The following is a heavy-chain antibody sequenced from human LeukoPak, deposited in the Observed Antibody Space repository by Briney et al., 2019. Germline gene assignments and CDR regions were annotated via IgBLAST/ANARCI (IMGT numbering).Heavy chain of an antibody. Sequence: LGESLQISCKGSGYSFTSFWIAWVRQLPGKGLEWMGIIYPGDSDTRYSPSFQGQVTISVDKSISTAYLQWSSLKASDTAMYYCARDCGGDCYSAEDAFDIWGQGTMVTVSS. V-gene: IGHV5-51*01. J-gene: IGHJ3*02. CDR3: ARDCGGDCYSAEDAFDI. CDR2: IYPGDSDT. D-gene: IGHD2-21*02. CDR1: GYSFTSFW.